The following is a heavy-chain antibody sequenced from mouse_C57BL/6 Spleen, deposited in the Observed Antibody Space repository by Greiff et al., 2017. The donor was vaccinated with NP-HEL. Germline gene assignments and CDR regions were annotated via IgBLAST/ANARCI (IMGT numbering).Heavy chain of an antibody. CDR1: GYTFTSYW. J-gene: IGHJ1*03. D-gene: IGHD1-1*01. CDR3: ARLRPFYYGSSYGYFEV. Sequence: QVQLQQPGAELVRPGSSVKLSCKASGYTFTSYWMHWVKQRPIQGLEWIGNIDPSDSETHYNQKFKDKATLTVDKSSSTAYMQLSSLTSEDSAVYYCARLRPFYYGSSYGYFEVWGTGTTVTVSS. V-gene: IGHV1-52*01. CDR2: IDPSDSET.